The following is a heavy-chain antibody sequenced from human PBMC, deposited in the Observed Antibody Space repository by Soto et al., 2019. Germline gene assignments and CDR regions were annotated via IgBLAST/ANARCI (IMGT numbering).Heavy chain of an antibody. Sequence: ASVKVSCKASGYTFTGYYMHWVRQAPGQGLEWMGWINPNSGGTNYAQKFQGWVTMTRDTSISTAYMELSRLRSDDTAVYYCARDGPSGIAVAGLIDYWGQGTLVTVSS. V-gene: IGHV1-2*04. CDR2: INPNSGGT. CDR3: ARDGPSGIAVAGLIDY. J-gene: IGHJ4*02. CDR1: GYTFTGYY. D-gene: IGHD6-19*01.